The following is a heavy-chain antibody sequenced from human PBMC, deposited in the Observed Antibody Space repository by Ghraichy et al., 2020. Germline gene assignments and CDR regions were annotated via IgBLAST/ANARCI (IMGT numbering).Heavy chain of an antibody. CDR2: MKQDVGEE. CDR3: ARDNDFRTDY. V-gene: IGHV3-7*01. D-gene: IGHD1-14*01. J-gene: IGHJ4*02. CDR1: GFTFRPYM. Sequence: GGSLRLSCAASGFTFRPYMMTWVRQAPGKGLEWVASMKQDVGEEYYVDSVKGRFTISRDNAKNSLFLQMNSLRAEDSAVYYCARDNDFRTDYWGQGTLVTVSS.